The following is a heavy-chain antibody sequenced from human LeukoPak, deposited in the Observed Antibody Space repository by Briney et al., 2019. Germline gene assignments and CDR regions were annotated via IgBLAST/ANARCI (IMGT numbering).Heavy chain of an antibody. D-gene: IGHD2-2*01. V-gene: IGHV4-59*01. CDR3: ARGCSSTSCYGLYYFDY. CDR1: GGSISSYY. Sequence: PSGTLSLTCTASGGSISSYYWSWIRQPPGKGLEWIGYIYYSGSTNYNPSLKSRVTISVDTSKNQFSLKLSSVTAADTAVYYCARGCSSTSCYGLYYFDYWGQGTLVTVSS. J-gene: IGHJ4*02. CDR2: IYYSGST.